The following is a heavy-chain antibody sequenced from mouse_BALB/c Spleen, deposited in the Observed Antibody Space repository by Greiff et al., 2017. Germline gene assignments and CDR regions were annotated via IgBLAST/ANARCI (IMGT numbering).Heavy chain of an antibody. J-gene: IGHJ2*01. D-gene: IGHD1-1*01. CDR3: TLLRESYYFDY. V-gene: IGHV3-2*02. Sequence: DVKLVESGPGLVKPSQSLSLTCTVTGYSITSDYAWNWIRQFPGNKLEWMGYISYSGSTSYNPSLKSRISITRDTSKNQFFLQLNSVTTEDTATYYCTLLRESYYFDYWGQGTTLTVSS. CDR2: ISYSGST. CDR1: GYSITSDYA.